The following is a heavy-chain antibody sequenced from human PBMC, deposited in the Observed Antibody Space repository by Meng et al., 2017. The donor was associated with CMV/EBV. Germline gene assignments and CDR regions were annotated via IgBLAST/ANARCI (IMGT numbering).Heavy chain of an antibody. V-gene: IGHV1-46*01. D-gene: IGHD6-6*01. CDR3: ARGHPQGQLAYYYYGMDV. CDR2: INPSGGST. J-gene: IGHJ6*02. Sequence: ASVKVSCKASGYTFTSYYMHWVRQAPGQGLEWMGIINPSGGSTSYAQKFQGRVTMTRDTSTSTVYTELSSLRSEDTAVYYCARGHPQGQLAYYYYGMDVWGQGTTVTVSS. CDR1: GYTFTSYY.